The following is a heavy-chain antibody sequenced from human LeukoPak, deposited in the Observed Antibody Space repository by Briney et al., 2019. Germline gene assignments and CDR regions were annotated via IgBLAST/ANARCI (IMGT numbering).Heavy chain of an antibody. D-gene: IGHD6-13*01. CDR3: ARTLRAAARKYYFDY. J-gene: IGHJ4*02. CDR1: EFTFGDYA. Sequence: GGSLRLSCTVSEFTFGDYALSWVRQAPGKGLEWVSFIRSKGYGGTTEYAASVKGRFTISRDDSKSIAFLQMNSLKTEDTALYYCARTLRAAARKYYFDYWGQGTLVTVSS. V-gene: IGHV3-49*04. CDR2: IRSKGYGGTT.